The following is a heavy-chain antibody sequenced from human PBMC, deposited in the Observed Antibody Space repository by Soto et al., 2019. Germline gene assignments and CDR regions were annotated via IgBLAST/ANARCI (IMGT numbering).Heavy chain of an antibody. CDR1: GGSVSSGSYY. CDR3: ARENYYALDY. D-gene: IGHD3-10*01. CDR2: IYYSGST. J-gene: IGHJ4*02. Sequence: PSETLSLTCTVSGGSVSSGSYYWSWIRQPPGKGLEWIGYIYYSGSTHYNPSLKSRVTISLDTSKNQFSLKLNSVTAADTAVYYCARENYYALDYWGPGTLVTVSS. V-gene: IGHV4-61*01.